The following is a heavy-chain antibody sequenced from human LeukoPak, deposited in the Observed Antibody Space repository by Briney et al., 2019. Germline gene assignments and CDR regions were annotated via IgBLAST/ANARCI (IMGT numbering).Heavy chain of an antibody. V-gene: IGHV3-23*01. J-gene: IGHJ4*02. D-gene: IGHD1-7*01. CDR3: AKKKRELRGFDY. CDR2: IGGSGGST. Sequence: GGSLRLSCAASGFTFSSYAMSWVRQAPGKGLEWVSVIGGSGGSTYYADSVKGRFTISRDNSKNTLYLQMSSLRAEDTAVYYCAKKKRELRGFDYWGQGTLVTVSS. CDR1: GFTFSSYA.